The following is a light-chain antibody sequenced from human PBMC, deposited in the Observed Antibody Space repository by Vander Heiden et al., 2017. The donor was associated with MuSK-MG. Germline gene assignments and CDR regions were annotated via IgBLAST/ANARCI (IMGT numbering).Light chain of an antibody. CDR1: SLRSYY. CDR3: NSRDSSGTMGV. J-gene: IGLJ2*01. Sequence: SSELTQDPAVSVALGQTVRITCQGDSLRSYYASWYQQKPGQAPVLVIYGKNNRPSGIPDRFSGSSSGNTASLTITGAQAEDEADYYCNSRDSSGTMGVFGGGTKLTVL. V-gene: IGLV3-19*01. CDR2: GKN.